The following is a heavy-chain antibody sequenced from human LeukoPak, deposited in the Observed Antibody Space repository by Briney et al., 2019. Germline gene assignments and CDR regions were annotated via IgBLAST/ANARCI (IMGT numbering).Heavy chain of an antibody. Sequence: SETLSLTCAVYGGSFSGYYWSWIRQPPGKGLEWIGEINHSGSTNYNPSLKSRVTMSVDTSKNQFSLKLSSVTAADTAVYYCARTDGYNWSEDYWGQGTLVTVSS. V-gene: IGHV4-34*01. CDR2: INHSGST. CDR3: ARTDGYNWSEDY. D-gene: IGHD5-24*01. CDR1: GGSFSGYY. J-gene: IGHJ4*02.